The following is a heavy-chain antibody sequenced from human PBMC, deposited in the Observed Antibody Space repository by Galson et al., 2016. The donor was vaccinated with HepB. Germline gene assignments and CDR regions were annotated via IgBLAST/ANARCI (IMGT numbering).Heavy chain of an antibody. CDR1: GYTFTSYY. CDR2: INPNGGNT. D-gene: IGHD6-19*01. CDR3: ARAYSTGWYVS. Sequence: SVKVSCKASGYTFTSYYMHWVRQAPGQGLEWMGIINPNGGNTNYAQKFQGRVTMTRDTSTSTVYMELSSLRSEDTAVYYCARAYSTGWYVSWGQGTLVTVSS. J-gene: IGHJ5*01. V-gene: IGHV1-46*01.